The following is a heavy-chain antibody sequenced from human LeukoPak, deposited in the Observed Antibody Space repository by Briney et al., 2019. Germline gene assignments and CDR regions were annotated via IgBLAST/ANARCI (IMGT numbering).Heavy chain of an antibody. CDR3: ARGRIAAAGTWWFDP. J-gene: IGHJ5*02. Sequence: SVKVSCKASGGTFSSYAISWVRQAPGQGLEWMGGIIPIFGTANYAQKFQGRVTITADESTSTAYMELSSLRSEDTAVYYCARGRIAAAGTWWFDPWGQGTLVTVSS. D-gene: IGHD6-13*01. V-gene: IGHV1-69*01. CDR2: IIPIFGTA. CDR1: GGTFSSYA.